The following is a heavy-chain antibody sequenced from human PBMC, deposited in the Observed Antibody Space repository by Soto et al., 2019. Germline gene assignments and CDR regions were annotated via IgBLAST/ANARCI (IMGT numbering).Heavy chain of an antibody. J-gene: IGHJ4*02. Sequence: QVQVVESGGGVVQPGRSLRLSCAASGITFSSYAMHWVRQAPGKGLEWVAVISFDGSMKFYADSVKGRFTISRDNSKNTVYLQMNSLRAEDTAAYYCARPLYSGSYSDYYFDYWGQGTLVTVSS. CDR1: GITFSSYA. D-gene: IGHD1-26*01. V-gene: IGHV3-30-3*01. CDR3: ARPLYSGSYSDYYFDY. CDR2: ISFDGSMK.